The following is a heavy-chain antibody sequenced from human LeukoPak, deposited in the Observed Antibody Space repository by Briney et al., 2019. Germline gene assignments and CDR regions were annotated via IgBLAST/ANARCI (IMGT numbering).Heavy chain of an antibody. J-gene: IGHJ6*02. CDR2: IYYSGST. CDR3: ARAFEVYGDYYYGMDV. D-gene: IGHD4-17*01. CDR1: GGSISSGGYY. V-gene: IGHV4-31*03. Sequence: SQTLSLTCTVSGGSISSGGYYWSWIRQHPGKGLEWIGYIYYSGSTYYNPSLKSRVTISVDTSKNQFSLKLSSVTAADTAVYYCARAFEVYGDYYYGMDVWGQGTTVTVSS.